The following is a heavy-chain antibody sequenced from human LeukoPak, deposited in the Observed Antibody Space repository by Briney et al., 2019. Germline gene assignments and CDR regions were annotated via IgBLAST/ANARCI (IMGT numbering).Heavy chain of an antibody. D-gene: IGHD1-26*01. CDR3: ARAGGVGATHKIYYYYYGMDV. V-gene: IGHV1-2*02. J-gene: IGHJ6*02. CDR2: INPNSGGT. Sequence: ASVKVSCKASGYTFTCYYMHWVRQAPGQGLEWMGWINPNSGGTNYAQKFQGRVTMTRDTSISTAYMELSRLRSDDTAVYYCARAGGVGATHKIYYYYYGMDVWGQGTTVTVSS. CDR1: GYTFTCYY.